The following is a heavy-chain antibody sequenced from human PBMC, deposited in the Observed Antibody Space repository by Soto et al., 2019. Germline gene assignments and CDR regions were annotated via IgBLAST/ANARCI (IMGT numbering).Heavy chain of an antibody. J-gene: IGHJ4*02. CDR1: GYSISSGYY. D-gene: IGHD1-26*01. CDR3: ARLRAWDESSGPFDL. V-gene: IGHV4-38-2*01. CDR2: ISHSGST. Sequence: SETLCLTCAVSGYSISSGYYWGWIRQPPGKGLEWIGSISHSGSTYYNPSLKSRVTISVDTSKKKFSLKLTSVTAADTAVYYCARLRAWDESSGPFDLWGQGTLVTVSS.